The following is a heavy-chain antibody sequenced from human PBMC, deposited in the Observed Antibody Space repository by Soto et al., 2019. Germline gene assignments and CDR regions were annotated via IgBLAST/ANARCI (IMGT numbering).Heavy chain of an antibody. CDR1: GFSLSDYY. CDR3: ARDFRNKGMDV. V-gene: IGHV3-11*01. CDR2: ITGTSDSI. Sequence: GGSLRLSCVASGFSLSDYYMAWIRQAPGKGLEWLSYITGTSDSIHYADSVRGRFIISRDNAKNSLYLQMNSLRVDDTAVYYCARDFRNKGMDVWGQGTTVTVS. J-gene: IGHJ6*02.